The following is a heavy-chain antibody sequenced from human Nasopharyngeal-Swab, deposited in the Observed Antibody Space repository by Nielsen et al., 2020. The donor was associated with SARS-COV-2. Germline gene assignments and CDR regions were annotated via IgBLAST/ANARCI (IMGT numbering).Heavy chain of an antibody. CDR3: ARDYNTVWFGELSAYYYGMDV. J-gene: IGHJ6*02. V-gene: IGHV1-46*01. CDR2: INPSGGST. D-gene: IGHD3-10*01. Sequence: ASVKVSCKASGYTFTSYYKHWVRQAPGQGLGWMGIINPSGGSTSYAQKFQGRITMTRDTSTSTVYMELSSLRSEDTAVYYCARDYNTVWFGELSAYYYGMDVWGQGTTVTVSS. CDR1: GYTFTSYY.